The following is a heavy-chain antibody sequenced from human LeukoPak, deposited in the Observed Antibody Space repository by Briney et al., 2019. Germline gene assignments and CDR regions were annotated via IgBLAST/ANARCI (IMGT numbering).Heavy chain of an antibody. D-gene: IGHD2-15*01. V-gene: IGHV4-30-4*01. CDR3: ARGLGHPPSYRYCSGGSCYSGTHPWFDP. Sequence: SETLSLTCTVSGGSISSGDYYWSWIRQPPGKGLEWIGYIYYSGSTYYNPSLKSRVTISVDTSKNQFSLKLSSVTAADTAVYYCARGLGHPPSYRYCSGGSCYSGTHPWFDPWGQGTLVTVSS. CDR1: GGSISSGDYY. J-gene: IGHJ5*02. CDR2: IYYSGST.